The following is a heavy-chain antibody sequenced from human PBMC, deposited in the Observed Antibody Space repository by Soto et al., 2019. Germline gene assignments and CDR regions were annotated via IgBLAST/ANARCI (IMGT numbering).Heavy chain of an antibody. J-gene: IGHJ4*02. CDR1: GFTFSSYS. CDR3: ARDPSPSSKSNSRYYDFWSGPTLNDY. D-gene: IGHD3-3*01. V-gene: IGHV3-21*01. CDR2: ISSSSSYI. Sequence: PGGSLRLSCAASGFTFSSYSMNWVRQAPGKGLEWVSSISSSSSYIYYADSVKGRFTISRDNAKNSLYLQMNSLRAEDTAVYYCARDPSPSSKSNSRYYDFWSGPTLNDYWGQGTLVTVSS.